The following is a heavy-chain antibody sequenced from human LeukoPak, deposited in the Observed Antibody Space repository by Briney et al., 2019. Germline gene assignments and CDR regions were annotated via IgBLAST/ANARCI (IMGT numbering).Heavy chain of an antibody. Sequence: HTGGSLRLSCAASGFTFTSYAMSWVRQAPGKGLEWVSANSGSGGTTYYADSVKGRFTISRDISKNTLYLQMNSLRAEDTAVYYCAKDLKPAAGPFDYWGQGTLVTVSS. J-gene: IGHJ4*02. D-gene: IGHD6-13*01. CDR2: NSGSGGTT. CDR1: GFTFTSYA. CDR3: AKDLKPAAGPFDY. V-gene: IGHV3-23*01.